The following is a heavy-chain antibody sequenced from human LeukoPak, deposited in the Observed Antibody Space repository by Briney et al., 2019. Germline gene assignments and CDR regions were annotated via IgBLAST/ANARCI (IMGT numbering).Heavy chain of an antibody. CDR1: GYTFTSYG. D-gene: IGHD1-26*01. Sequence: ASVKVSCTASGYTFTSYGISWVRQAPGQGLEWMGWISAYNGNTNYAQKLQGRVTMTTDTSTSTAYMEPRSLRSDDTAVYYCASVQESGSYYHHYWGQGTLVTVSS. J-gene: IGHJ4*02. CDR2: ISAYNGNT. V-gene: IGHV1-18*01. CDR3: ASVQESGSYYHHY.